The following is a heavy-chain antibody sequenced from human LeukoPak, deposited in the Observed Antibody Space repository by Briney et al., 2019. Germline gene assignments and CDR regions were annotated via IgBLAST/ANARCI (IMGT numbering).Heavy chain of an antibody. CDR1: GFTVSSNY. V-gene: IGHV3-53*01. Sequence: GGSLRLSCAASGFTVSSNYMSWVRQAPGKGLEWVSVIYSGGSTYYADSVKGRFTISRDNSKNTLYLQMNSLRAEDTAVYYCAREVKSANLIYYGSGRGYFDYWGQGTLVTVSS. D-gene: IGHD3-10*01. CDR3: AREVKSANLIYYGSGRGYFDY. J-gene: IGHJ4*02. CDR2: IYSGGST.